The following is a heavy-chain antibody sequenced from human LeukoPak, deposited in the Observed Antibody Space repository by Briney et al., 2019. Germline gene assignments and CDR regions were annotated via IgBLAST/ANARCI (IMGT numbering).Heavy chain of an antibody. J-gene: IGHJ4*02. CDR2: ISGSGGST. Sequence: GGSLRLSCAASGFTFNNYAMSWVRQAPGQGLEWVSAISGSGGSTYCADSVKGRFTISRDNSKNTLYLQMNSLRAEDTAVYYCAKGFRITMVRGAYDYWGQGTLVTVSS. CDR1: GFTFNNYA. CDR3: AKGFRITMVRGAYDY. V-gene: IGHV3-23*01. D-gene: IGHD3-10*01.